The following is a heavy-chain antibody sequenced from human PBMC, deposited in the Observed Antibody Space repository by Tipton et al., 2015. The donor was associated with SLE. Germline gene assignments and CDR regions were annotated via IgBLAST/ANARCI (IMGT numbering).Heavy chain of an antibody. CDR2: IYYSGST. J-gene: IGHJ6*02. CDR1: GGSISSSSYY. V-gene: IGHV4-39*07. CDR3: ARAVGARGYYGLDV. Sequence: TLSLTCTVSGGSISSSSYYWGWIRQPPGKGLEWIGSIYYSGSTYYKPSLKSRITISVDTSRNQFSLKMTSVTAADTAVYSCARAVGARGYYGLDVWSQGTTVTVSS. D-gene: IGHD1-26*01.